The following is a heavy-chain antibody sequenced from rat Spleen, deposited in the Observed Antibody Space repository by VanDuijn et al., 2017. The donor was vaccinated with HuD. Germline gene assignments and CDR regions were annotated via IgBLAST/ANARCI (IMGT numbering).Heavy chain of an antibody. CDR3: ARQEDYGGYSKDYFEY. D-gene: IGHD1-11*01. Sequence: EVQLVESGGGLVQPGRSLKLSCAASGFIFSDYYMAWVRQAPTKGLEWVASISTGGGNTYYRDSVKGRFTISRDNAKSTLYLQMSSLRSEDTATYYCARQEDYGGYSKDYFEYWGQGVTVTVSS. CDR1: GFIFSDYY. V-gene: IGHV5-25*01. J-gene: IGHJ2*01. CDR2: ISTGGGNT.